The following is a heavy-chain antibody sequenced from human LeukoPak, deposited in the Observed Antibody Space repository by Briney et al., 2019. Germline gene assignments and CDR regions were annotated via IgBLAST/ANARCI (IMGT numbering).Heavy chain of an antibody. CDR3: ARSGYDSQDYFDY. CDR2: IYYSGST. J-gene: IGHJ4*02. CDR1: GGSISSGDYY. Sequence: SQTLSLTCTVSGGSISSGDYYWRWIRQPPGKGLEWIGYIYYSGSTYYNPALKSRVTISVDTSKNQFSLKLSSVTAADTAVYYCARSGYDSQDYFDYWGQGTLVTVSS. D-gene: IGHD3-3*01. V-gene: IGHV4-30-4*01.